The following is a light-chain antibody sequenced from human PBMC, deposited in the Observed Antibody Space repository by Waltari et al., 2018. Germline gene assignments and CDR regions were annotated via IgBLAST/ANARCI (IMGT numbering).Light chain of an antibody. CDR3: QTYDNTLSASL. Sequence: QSGLTQPPSVSGAPGQRVTISCTGSSANIGAGADVHCYQVLSGTAPNLLIYGNTRRRSGGPERLSVSKSGSSASLAITGLRAEDEADYYCQTYDNTLSASLFGGGTKLTVL. CDR1: SANIGAGAD. V-gene: IGLV1-40*01. CDR2: GNT. J-gene: IGLJ2*01.